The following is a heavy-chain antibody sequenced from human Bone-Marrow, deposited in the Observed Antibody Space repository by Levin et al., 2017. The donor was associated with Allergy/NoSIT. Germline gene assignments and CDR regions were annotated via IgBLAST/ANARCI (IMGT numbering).Heavy chain of an antibody. CDR1: GASINNYY. CDR3: ARGLRDGYNPNFDH. D-gene: IGHD5-24*01. Sequence: GSLRLSCTVSGASINNYYWSWVRQSPGKGLEWIGYVFYAGTTNYNPSLKSRVTISIATSRTQFSLTLYSVTAADTAAYYCARGLRDGYNPNFDHWGQGILVSVSS. J-gene: IGHJ4*02. CDR2: VFYAGTT. V-gene: IGHV4-59*01.